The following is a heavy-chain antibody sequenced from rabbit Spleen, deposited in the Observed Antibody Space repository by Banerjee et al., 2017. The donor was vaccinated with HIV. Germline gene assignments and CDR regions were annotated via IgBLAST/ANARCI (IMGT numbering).Heavy chain of an antibody. D-gene: IGHD8-1*01. V-gene: IGHV1S7*01. CDR3: ARDGAGGSYFAL. J-gene: IGHJ3*01. CDR1: GFDFNSYY. CDR2: IDPLFGSA. Sequence: QLKESGGGLVQPGGSLKLSCKASGFDFNSYYMSWVRQAPGKGLEWIGYIDPLFGSAYYASWVNGRFSISRENTQNTVSLQLNSLTAADTATYFCARDGAGGSYFALWGQGTLVTVS.